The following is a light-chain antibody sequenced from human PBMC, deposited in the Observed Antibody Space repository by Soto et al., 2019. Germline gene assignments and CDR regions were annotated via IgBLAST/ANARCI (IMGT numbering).Light chain of an antibody. CDR2: TTS. Sequence: EIVLTQSPATLSLSPGERATLSCRASQSVSKSLAWYQQKPGQAPRLLIYTTSNRATGIPARFSGSGSRTDFTLTISSLEPEDLAVYYCQQGNNWPLFTFGPGTKVYIK. J-gene: IGKJ3*01. CDR3: QQGNNWPLFT. V-gene: IGKV3-11*01. CDR1: QSVSKS.